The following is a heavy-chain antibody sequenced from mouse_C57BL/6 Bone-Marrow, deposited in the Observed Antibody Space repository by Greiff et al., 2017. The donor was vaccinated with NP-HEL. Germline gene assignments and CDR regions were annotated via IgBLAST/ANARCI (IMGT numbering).Heavy chain of an antibody. J-gene: IGHJ2*01. CDR3: ERGKWLLTVGY. CDR2: IYPGSGST. Sequence: QVQLKQPGAELVKPGASVKMSCKASGYTFTSYWITWVKQRPGQGLEWIGDIYPGSGSTNYNEKFKSKATLTVDTSYSTAYMQLSSLKSEDSAVYYCERGKWLLTVGYWGQGTTLTVSS. CDR1: GYTFTSYW. D-gene: IGHD2-3*01. V-gene: IGHV1-55*01.